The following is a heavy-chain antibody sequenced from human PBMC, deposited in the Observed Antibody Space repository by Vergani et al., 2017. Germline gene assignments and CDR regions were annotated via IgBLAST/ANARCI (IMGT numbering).Heavy chain of an antibody. CDR3: AKDDYGQYPTALAS. CDR1: VFTFSSYW. Sequence: EVQLVESGGGLVQPGGSLRLSCAASVFTFSSYWMSWVRQAPGKGLEWVANINQDGSATYYLDSVKGRFSFSRDNAKNSLYLQMHGLSVEDTAIYYWAKDDYGQYPTALASWGQGGLVTVSS. CDR2: INQDGSAT. D-gene: IGHD4-17*01. V-gene: IGHV3-7*01. J-gene: IGHJ4*02.